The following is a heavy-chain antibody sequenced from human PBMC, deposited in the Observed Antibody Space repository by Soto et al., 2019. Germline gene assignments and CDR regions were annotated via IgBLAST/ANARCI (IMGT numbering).Heavy chain of an antibody. Sequence: PGGSLRLSCAASGFTFDDYGMHWVRQGPGKGLEWVSGISWNSGSIGYAEFVKGRFTISRDNAKNHLSLRLSSVTAADTAVYYCVHHGGDPYYHDFWGQGILVTV. D-gene: IGHD4-17*01. CDR2: ISWNSGSI. J-gene: IGHJ4*01. V-gene: IGHV3-9*01. CDR1: GFTFDDYG. CDR3: VHHGGDPYYHDF.